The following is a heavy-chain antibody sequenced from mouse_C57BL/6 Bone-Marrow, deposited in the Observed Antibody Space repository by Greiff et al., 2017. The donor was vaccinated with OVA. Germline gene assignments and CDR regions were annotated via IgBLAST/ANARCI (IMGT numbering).Heavy chain of an antibody. V-gene: IGHV10-1*01. CDR3: VRQRRAWFAY. J-gene: IGHJ3*01. CDR1: GFSFNTYA. CDR2: IRSKSNNYAT. Sequence: EVKLVESGGGLVQPKGSLKLSCAASGFSFNTYAMNWVRQAPGKGLEWVARIRSKSNNYATYYADSVKDRFTISRDDSESMLYLQMNNLKTADPAMYYCVRQRRAWFAYWGQGTLVTVSA.